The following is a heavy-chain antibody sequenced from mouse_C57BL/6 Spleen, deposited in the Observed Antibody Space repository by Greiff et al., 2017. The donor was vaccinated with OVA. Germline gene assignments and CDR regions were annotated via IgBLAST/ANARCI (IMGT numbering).Heavy chain of an antibody. CDR1: GYTFTSYW. J-gene: IGHJ3*01. D-gene: IGHD3-1*01. V-gene: IGHV1-50*01. Sequence: QVQLQQPGAELVKPGASVKLSCKASGYTFTSYWMQWVKQRPGQGLEWIGEIDPSDGYTNYNQKFKGKATLTADKSSSTAYMQLSSLTSEDSAVYCSARSGWDEAYWGQGTPVTVSA. CDR2: IDPSDGYT. CDR3: ARSGWDEAY.